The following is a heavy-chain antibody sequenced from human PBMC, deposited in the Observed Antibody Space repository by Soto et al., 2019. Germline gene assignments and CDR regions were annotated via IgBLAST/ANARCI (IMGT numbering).Heavy chain of an antibody. V-gene: IGHV3-23*01. Sequence: GGSLRLSCAASGFTFSSYAMTWVRQAPGKGLEWVSAICYSGVSTYYADSVKGRFTTSSYSSDTTLSLQMNGLSVDDTAVYYCASTRGYSDYDLDYWGQGTLVTVSS. CDR3: ASTRGYSDYDLDY. J-gene: IGHJ4*02. D-gene: IGHD5-12*01. CDR2: ICYSGVST. CDR1: GFTFSSYA.